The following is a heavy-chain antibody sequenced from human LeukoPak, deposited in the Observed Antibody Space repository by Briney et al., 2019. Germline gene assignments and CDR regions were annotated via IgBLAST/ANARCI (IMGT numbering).Heavy chain of an antibody. V-gene: IGHV3-21*01. D-gene: IGHD3-10*01. Sequence: PGGSLRLSCAASGFTFSSYSMSWVRQAPGKGLEWVSSISSSSSYIYYADSVKGRFTISRDNAKNSLYLQMNSLRAEDTAVYYCARAGVREYYFDYWGQGTLVTVSS. CDR3: ARAGVREYYFDY. J-gene: IGHJ4*02. CDR2: ISSSSSYI. CDR1: GFTFSSYS.